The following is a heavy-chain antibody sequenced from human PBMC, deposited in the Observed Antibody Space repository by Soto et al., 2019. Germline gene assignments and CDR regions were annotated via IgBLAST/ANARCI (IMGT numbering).Heavy chain of an antibody. CDR3: TTGSVEGV. CDR2: IKSNTEGGTT. V-gene: IGHV3-15*07. Sequence: ESGGGFIYPGGSLRLSCAASGLTISNAWMNWVRQAPGKGLEWVGRIKSNTEGGTTNYAAVVKGRFTVSRDDSKNTLYLQMNSLKTEDTAVYYCTTGSVEGVWGQGTTVTVSS. CDR1: GLTISNAW. J-gene: IGHJ6*02. D-gene: IGHD2-15*01.